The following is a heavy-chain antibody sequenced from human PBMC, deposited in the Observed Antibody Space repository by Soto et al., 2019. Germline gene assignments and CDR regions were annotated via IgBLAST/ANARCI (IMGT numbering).Heavy chain of an antibody. CDR3: ARSYGDHLLGYYYGMDV. CDR2: ISAYNGNT. D-gene: IGHD4-17*01. Sequence: QVQLVQSGAEVKKPGASVKVSCKASGYTFTSYGISWVRQAPGQGLEWMGWISAYNGNTNYAQKLQGRGTMTTDTSTSTAYMELRSLRSDDTAVYYCARSYGDHLLGYYYGMDVWGQGTTVTVSS. V-gene: IGHV1-18*01. J-gene: IGHJ6*02. CDR1: GYTFTSYG.